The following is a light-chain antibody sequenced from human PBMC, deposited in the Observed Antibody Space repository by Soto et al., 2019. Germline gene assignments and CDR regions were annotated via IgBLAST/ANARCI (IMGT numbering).Light chain of an antibody. V-gene: IGKV1-6*01. Sequence: AIQMTQSPSSLSASVGDRVTITCRASQGIRNDLDWFQQKPGKAPKLLIYAASNLQSGVPARFSGSGSGTDFTLTISSLQPEDFATYYCQQYHTYPRTYGHGTKVDI. CDR2: AAS. CDR1: QGIRND. J-gene: IGKJ1*01. CDR3: QQYHTYPRT.